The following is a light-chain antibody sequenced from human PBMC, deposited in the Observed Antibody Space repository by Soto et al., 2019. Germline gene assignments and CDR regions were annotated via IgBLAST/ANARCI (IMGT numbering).Light chain of an antibody. Sequence: QSVLTQPPSASGTPGQSVTISCTGTSSDVGGYNYVSWYQQHPGKVPKLMIYEVTKRPSGVPDRFSGSKSGNTASLTVSGLQTEDEADYYCSSYAGTAYVFVTGTKVTVL. CDR1: SSDVGGYNY. J-gene: IGLJ1*01. CDR2: EVT. V-gene: IGLV2-8*01. CDR3: SSYAGTAYV.